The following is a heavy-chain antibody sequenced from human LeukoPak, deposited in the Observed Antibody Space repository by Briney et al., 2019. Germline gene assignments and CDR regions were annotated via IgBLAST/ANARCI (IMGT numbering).Heavy chain of an antibody. J-gene: IGHJ5*02. D-gene: IGHD6-13*01. CDR1: GFTFDDYA. V-gene: IGHV3-9*01. CDR3: AKGGSSGYGGNWFDP. CDR2: ISWNSGSI. Sequence: GGSLRLSCAASGFTFDDYAMHWVRQAPGKGLEWVSGISWNSGSIGYADSVKGRFTISRDNAKNSLYLQMNSLRAEDTALYYCAKGGSSGYGGNWFDPWGQGTLVTVSS.